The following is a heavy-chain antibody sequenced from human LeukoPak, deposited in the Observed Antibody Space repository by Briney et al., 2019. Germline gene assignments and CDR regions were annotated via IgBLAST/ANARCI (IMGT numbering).Heavy chain of an antibody. D-gene: IGHD2-2*01. CDR2: ISSSGSTI. CDR1: GFTFSSYE. J-gene: IGHJ6*02. V-gene: IGHV3-48*03. CDR3: ARDREDIVVVPAAMPPGGNYYGMDV. Sequence: GGSLRLSCAASGFTFSSYEMNWVRQAPGKGLEWVSYISSSGSTIYYADSVKGRFTISRDNSKNTLYLQMNSLRAEDTAVYYCARDREDIVVVPAAMPPGGNYYGMDVWGQGTTVTVSS.